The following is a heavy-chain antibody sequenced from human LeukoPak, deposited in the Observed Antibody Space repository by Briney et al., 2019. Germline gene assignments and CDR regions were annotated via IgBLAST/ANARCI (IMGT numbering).Heavy chain of an antibody. CDR3: AAPGGATVTTGYDDAFDI. D-gene: IGHD4-17*01. Sequence: AGGSLRLSCAASGFTFSSYSMNWVRQAPGKGLEWVSSISSSSSYIYYADSVKGRFTISRDNAKNSLYLQMNSLRAEDTAVYYCAAPGGATVTTGYDDAFDIWGQGTMVTVSS. CDR1: GFTFSSYS. J-gene: IGHJ3*02. CDR2: ISSSSSYI. V-gene: IGHV3-21*01.